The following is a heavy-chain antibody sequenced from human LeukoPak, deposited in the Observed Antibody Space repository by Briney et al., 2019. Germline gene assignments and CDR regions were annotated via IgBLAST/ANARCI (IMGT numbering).Heavy chain of an antibody. J-gene: IGHJ4*02. Sequence: GGSLRLSCAASGFTFSSYSMNWVRQPPGKGLEWVSGIKWNGGSTGYADSVQGRFTISRDNAKNSLYLQMNSLRAEDTAVYYCAKVVDGWELYYLGHYFDYWGQGTLVTVSS. CDR3: AKVVDGWELYYLGHYFDY. CDR2: IKWNGGST. V-gene: IGHV3-20*04. CDR1: GFTFSSYS. D-gene: IGHD1-26*01.